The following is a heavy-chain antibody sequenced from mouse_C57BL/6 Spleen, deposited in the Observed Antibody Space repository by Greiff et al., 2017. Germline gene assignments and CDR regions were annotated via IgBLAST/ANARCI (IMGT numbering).Heavy chain of an antibody. CDR1: GYTFTSYW. CDR3: SRGDGNYYYYALDY. J-gene: IGHJ4*01. CDR2: IYPNSGST. V-gene: IGHV1-64*01. D-gene: IGHD2-1*01. Sequence: VQLQQPGAELVKPGASVKLSCKASGYTFTSYWMHWVKQRPGQGLEWIGMIYPNSGSTNYNEKFKRKATLTVDKSSSTAYKQLSRLTSEDSAVYCGSRGDGNYYYYALDYWGQGTTVTVSS.